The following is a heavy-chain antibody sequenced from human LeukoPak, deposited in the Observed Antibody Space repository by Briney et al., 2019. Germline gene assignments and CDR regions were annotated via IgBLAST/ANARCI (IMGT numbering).Heavy chain of an antibody. CDR3: ARVGFDY. CDR1: GYTLTELS. J-gene: IGHJ4*02. V-gene: IGHV1-18*01. CDR2: ISAYNGNT. Sequence: ASVKVSCKVSGYTLTELSMHWVRQAPGQGLEWMGWISAYNGNTNYAQKLQGRVTMTTDTSTSTAYMELRSLRSDDTAVYYCARVGFDYWGQGTLVTVSS. D-gene: IGHD3-16*01.